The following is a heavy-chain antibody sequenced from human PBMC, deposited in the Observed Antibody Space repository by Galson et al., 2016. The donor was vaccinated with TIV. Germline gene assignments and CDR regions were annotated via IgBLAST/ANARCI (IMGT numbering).Heavy chain of an antibody. D-gene: IGHD3-10*01. V-gene: IGHV3-74*01. Sequence: SLRLSCAASGFTFRTYWMHWVRQGPGKGPVWVSYISTGSSDTSYAGSVKGRFTISRDNAKNTLYLQMHSLRVEDTAIYYCARPGSTDLDYWGKGTLVTVSS. CDR1: GFTFRTYW. CDR2: ISTGSSDT. CDR3: ARPGSTDLDY. J-gene: IGHJ4*02.